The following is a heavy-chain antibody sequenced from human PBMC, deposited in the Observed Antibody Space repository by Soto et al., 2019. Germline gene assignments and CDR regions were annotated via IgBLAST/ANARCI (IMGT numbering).Heavy chain of an antibody. V-gene: IGHV1-3*01. Sequence: QVQLVQSGAEVKKPGASVKVSCKASGYTFTSYAMHWVRQAPGQRLEWMGWINAGNGNTKYSQKFQGRVTITRDTSASPAYMELSSLRSEDTAVYYCAREGLGADFWSGYYYYYYGMDVWGQGTTVTVSS. J-gene: IGHJ6*02. CDR2: INAGNGNT. D-gene: IGHD3-3*01. CDR1: GYTFTSYA. CDR3: AREGLGADFWSGYYYYYYGMDV.